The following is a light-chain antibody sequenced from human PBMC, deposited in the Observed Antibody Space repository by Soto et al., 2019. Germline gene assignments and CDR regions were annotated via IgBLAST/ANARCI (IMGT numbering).Light chain of an antibody. CDR2: EVS. CDR3: TSYTSSSTYV. V-gene: IGLV2-14*01. J-gene: IGLJ1*01. Sequence: QSALTQPASVSGSPGQSITISCTGTSSDVGGYNYVSWYQQHPGKAPKLMISEVSNRPSGVSIRFSGSKSGNTASLTISGLQAEDEADYFCTSYTSSSTYVFGTGTKVTVL. CDR1: SSDVGGYNY.